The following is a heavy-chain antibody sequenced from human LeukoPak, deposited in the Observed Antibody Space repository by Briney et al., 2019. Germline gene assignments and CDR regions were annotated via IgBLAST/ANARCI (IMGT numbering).Heavy chain of an antibody. CDR1: GYTFTGYY. CDR3: AREDLGDDILTGYNWFDP. V-gene: IGHV1-2*02. D-gene: IGHD3-9*01. Sequence: ASVKVSCKASGYTFTGYYMHWVRQAPGQGLEWMGWINPNSGGTNYAQKFQGRVTMTRDTSISTAYMELSRLRSDDTAVYYCAREDLGDDILTGYNWFDPWGQGTLVTVSS. J-gene: IGHJ5*02. CDR2: INPNSGGT.